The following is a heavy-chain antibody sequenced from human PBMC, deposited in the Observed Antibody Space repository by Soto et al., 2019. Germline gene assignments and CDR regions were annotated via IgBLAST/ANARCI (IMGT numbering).Heavy chain of an antibody. Sequence: GESLRLSCTASGFTFGSSAVHRVRQAPGTGLEWVAVISYDGSNKYYADSVKGRFTISRDNSKNTLYLQMNSLRAEDTAVYYCARDPSPHYDSSGYYLSLSEYFQHWGQGTLVTVSS. CDR3: ARDPSPHYDSSGYYLSLSEYFQH. D-gene: IGHD3-22*01. CDR1: GFTFGSSA. J-gene: IGHJ1*01. CDR2: ISYDGSNK. V-gene: IGHV3-30-3*01.